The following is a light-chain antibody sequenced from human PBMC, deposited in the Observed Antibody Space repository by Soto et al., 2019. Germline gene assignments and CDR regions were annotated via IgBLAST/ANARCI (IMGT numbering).Light chain of an antibody. CDR2: DVS. CDR3: SSYTSASTPLV. V-gene: IGLV2-14*01. CDR1: GSDVGGYNY. Sequence: QSALTQPASVSGSPGQSITISCTGTGSDVGGYNYVSWYQQHPGKAPKVMIYDVSNRPSGVSNRFSGSKSGNTASLTISGRQAEDESDYYCSSYTSASTPLVFGGGTKVTVL. J-gene: IGLJ2*01.